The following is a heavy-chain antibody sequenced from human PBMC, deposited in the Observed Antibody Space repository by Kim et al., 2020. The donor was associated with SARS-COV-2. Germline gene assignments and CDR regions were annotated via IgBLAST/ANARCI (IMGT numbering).Heavy chain of an antibody. CDR1: GGSISSYY. D-gene: IGHD5-18*01. V-gene: IGHV4-59*01. Sequence: SETLSLTCTVSGGSISSYYWSWIRQPPGKGLEWIGYIYYSGSTNYNPSLKSRVTISVDTSKNQFSLKLSSVTAADTAVYYCARGPRGYGLDYWGQGTLVTVSS. J-gene: IGHJ4*02. CDR2: IYYSGST. CDR3: ARGPRGYGLDY.